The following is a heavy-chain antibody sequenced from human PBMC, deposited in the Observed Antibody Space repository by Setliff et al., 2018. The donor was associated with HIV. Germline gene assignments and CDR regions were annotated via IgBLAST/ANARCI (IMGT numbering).Heavy chain of an antibody. CDR2: ISGYNGNT. Sequence: ASVKVSCKASGYTFANYGISWVRQAPGQGLEWMGWISGYNGNTNYAEKLQGRVTMTTDTSTSTAYMELRSLRSDDTAVYYCARDLKVYAMWGDAFDTWGQGTMVTVSS. V-gene: IGHV1-18*01. J-gene: IGHJ3*02. D-gene: IGHD2-8*01. CDR1: GYTFANYG. CDR3: ARDLKVYAMWGDAFDT.